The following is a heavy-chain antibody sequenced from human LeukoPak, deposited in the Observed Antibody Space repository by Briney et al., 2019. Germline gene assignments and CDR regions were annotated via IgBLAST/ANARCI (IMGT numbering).Heavy chain of an antibody. CDR3: ARDLGLYSSSWPFDY. CDR1: GFTFSDYY. CDR2: ISSSGSTI. V-gene: IGHV3-11*04. D-gene: IGHD6-13*01. J-gene: IGHJ4*02. Sequence: GGSLRLSCAASGFTFSDYYMSWIRQAPGKGLEWVSYISSSGSTIYYADSVKGRFTISRDNAKNSLYLQMNSPRDEDTAVYYCARDLGLYSSSWPFDYWGQGTLVTVSS.